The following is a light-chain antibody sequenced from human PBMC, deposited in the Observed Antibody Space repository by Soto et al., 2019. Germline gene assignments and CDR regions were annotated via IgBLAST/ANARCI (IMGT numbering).Light chain of an antibody. CDR1: SSDVGGYDY. V-gene: IGLV2-14*03. Sequence: QSALTQPASVSASPGQSIAISCTGTSSDVGGYDYVSWYQQHPGKAPKLMIYDVSERPSGVSDRFSGSKSGNTASLTISGLHDEDEAHYYCSSYTSSTTVLFGGGTKLTVL. CDR3: SSYTSSTTVL. CDR2: DVS. J-gene: IGLJ2*01.